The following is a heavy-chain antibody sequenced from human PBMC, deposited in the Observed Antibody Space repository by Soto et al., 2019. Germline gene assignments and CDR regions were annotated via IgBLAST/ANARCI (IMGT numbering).Heavy chain of an antibody. CDR1: GGNIINRGYC. V-gene: IGHV4-61*08. J-gene: IGHJ3*02. Sequence: SLLKPVPCTVAGGNIINRGYCCSRKKKPPGKGLEWIGYIYYSGSTNYNPSLKSRVTISVDTSKNQFSLKLSSVTAADTAVYYCAREVVTAHDAFDIWGQGTMVTVSS. CDR3: AREVVTAHDAFDI. D-gene: IGHD2-21*02. CDR2: IYYSGST.